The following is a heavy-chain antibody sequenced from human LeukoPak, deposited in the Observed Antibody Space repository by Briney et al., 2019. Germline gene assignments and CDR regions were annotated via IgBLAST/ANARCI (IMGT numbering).Heavy chain of an antibody. J-gene: IGHJ4*02. CDR1: GGSISSYY. CDR3: AGTTYYYDSSGYDPGY. Sequence: SEALSLTCTVSGGSISSYYWSWIRQPPGKGLEWIGYIYYSGSTNYNPSLKSRVTISVDTSKNQFSLKLSSVTAADTAVYYCAGTTYYYDSSGYDPGYWGQGTLVTVSS. CDR2: IYYSGST. V-gene: IGHV4-59*01. D-gene: IGHD3-22*01.